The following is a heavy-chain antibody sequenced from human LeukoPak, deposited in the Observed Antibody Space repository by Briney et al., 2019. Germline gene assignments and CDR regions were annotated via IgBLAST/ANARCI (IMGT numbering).Heavy chain of an antibody. CDR3: ARTLRLGTPRAFDI. CDR2: SSGSGSIT. V-gene: IGHV3-23*01. J-gene: IGHJ3*02. CDR1: GFTSSSYV. D-gene: IGHD1-14*01. Sequence: GGSLRLSCAASGFTSSSYVMSWVRQAPGKGLEWVSASSGSGSITYYADSVKGRFTISRDNSNNTLYLQMNSLRAEDTAVYYCARTLRLGTPRAFDIWGRGTMVTVSS.